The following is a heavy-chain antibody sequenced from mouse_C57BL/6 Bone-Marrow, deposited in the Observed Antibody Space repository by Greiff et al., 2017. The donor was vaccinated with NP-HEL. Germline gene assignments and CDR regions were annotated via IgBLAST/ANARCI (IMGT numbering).Heavy chain of an antibody. D-gene: IGHD2-3*01. V-gene: IGHV1-69*01. CDR1: GYTFTSYW. Sequence: VQLQQSGAELVMPGASVKLSCKASGYTFTSYWMHWVKQRPGQGLEWIGEIDPSDSYTNYNQKFKGKSTLTVDKSSSTAYMQLSSLTSEDSAVYYCARWLLPWGTGTTVTVSS. CDR2: IDPSDSYT. J-gene: IGHJ1*03. CDR3: ARWLLP.